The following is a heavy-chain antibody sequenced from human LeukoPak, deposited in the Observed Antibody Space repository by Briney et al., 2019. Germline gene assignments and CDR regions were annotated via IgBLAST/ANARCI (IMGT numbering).Heavy chain of an antibody. V-gene: IGHV3-23*01. Sequence: GGSLRLSCAASGFTFSSYAMSWVRQAPGKGLEWVSAISGSGGSTYYADSVRGRFTIPRDNSKNTLYLQMNSLRAEDTAVYYCAKALTTVTLYYFDYWGQGTLVTVSS. D-gene: IGHD4-17*01. CDR1: GFTFSSYA. J-gene: IGHJ4*02. CDR2: ISGSGGST. CDR3: AKALTTVTLYYFDY.